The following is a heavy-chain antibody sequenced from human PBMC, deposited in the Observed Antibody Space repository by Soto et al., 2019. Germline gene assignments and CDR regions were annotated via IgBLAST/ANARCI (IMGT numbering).Heavy chain of an antibody. J-gene: IGHJ6*03. Sequence: ASVKVSCKASGYTFTSYYMHWVRQAPGQGLEWMGIINPSGGSTSYAQKFQGRVTMTRDTSTSTVYMELSSLRSEDTAVYYCARDTESYDFFYQRPHYYYYMDFWGKGTTVPVSS. CDR2: INPSGGST. CDR1: GYTFTSYY. V-gene: IGHV1-46*03. D-gene: IGHD3-3*01. CDR3: ARDTESYDFFYQRPHYYYYMDF.